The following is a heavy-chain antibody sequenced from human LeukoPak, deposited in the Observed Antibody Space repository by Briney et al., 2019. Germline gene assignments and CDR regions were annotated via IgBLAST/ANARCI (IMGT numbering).Heavy chain of an antibody. CDR1: GFTFSSYW. V-gene: IGHV3-7*01. CDR2: IKQDGSEK. CDR3: ARRAQYLFYYYYYYMDV. J-gene: IGHJ6*03. Sequence: GGSLRLSCAASGFTFSSYWMSWVHQAPGKGLEWVANIKQDGSEKYYVDSVKGRFTISRDNAKNSLYLQMNSLRAEDTAVYYCARRAQYLFYYYYYYMDVWGKGTTVTVSS. D-gene: IGHD2-2*02.